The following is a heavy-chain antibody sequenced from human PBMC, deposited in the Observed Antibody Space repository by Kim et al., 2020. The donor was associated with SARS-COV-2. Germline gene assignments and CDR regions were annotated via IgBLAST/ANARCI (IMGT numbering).Heavy chain of an antibody. V-gene: IGHV4-4*07. CDR2: IYTSGST. Sequence: SETLSLTCTVSGGSISSYYWSWIRQPAGKGLEWIGRIYTSGSTNYNPSLKSRVTMSVDTSKNQFSLKLSSVTAADTAVYYCAGDIGITMVRGVNGGPTGFDPWGQGTLVTVSS. J-gene: IGHJ5*02. CDR3: AGDIGITMVRGVNGGPTGFDP. D-gene: IGHD3-10*01. CDR1: GGSISSYY.